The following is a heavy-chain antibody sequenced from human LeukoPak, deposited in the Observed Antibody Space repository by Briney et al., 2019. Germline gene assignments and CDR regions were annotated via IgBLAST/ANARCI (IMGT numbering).Heavy chain of an antibody. CDR3: AGYDFWSGYYYDFDY. V-gene: IGHV4-59*01. D-gene: IGHD3-3*01. Sequence: SETLSLTCTVSGGSISSYYWSWIRQPPGKGLEWIGYIYYSGSTNYNPSLKSRVTISVDTSKNQFSLKLSSVTAADTAVYYCAGYDFWSGYYYDFDYWGQGTLVTVSS. CDR2: IYYSGST. CDR1: GGSISSYY. J-gene: IGHJ4*02.